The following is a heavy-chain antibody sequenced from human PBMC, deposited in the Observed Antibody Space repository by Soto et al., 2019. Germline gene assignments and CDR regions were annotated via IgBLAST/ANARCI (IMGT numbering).Heavy chain of an antibody. Sequence: SETLSLTCAVSRYSISSGYYWAWIRQPPGKGLEWIGSVYHSVTTYYNPSLKSRVTISIDTSKNQFSLKLTSVTAADTAVYYCTRSLFTSSWYAGYLGQGTLV. CDR3: TRSLFTSSWYAGY. D-gene: IGHD6-13*01. CDR2: VYHSVTT. CDR1: RYSISSGYY. J-gene: IGHJ4*02. V-gene: IGHV4-38-2*01.